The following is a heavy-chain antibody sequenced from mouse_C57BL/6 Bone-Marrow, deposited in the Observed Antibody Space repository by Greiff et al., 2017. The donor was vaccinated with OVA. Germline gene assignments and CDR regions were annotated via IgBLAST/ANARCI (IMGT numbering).Heavy chain of an antibody. CDR2: IHPNRGST. J-gene: IGHJ3*01. CDR1: GYTFTSYW. V-gene: IGHV1-64*01. D-gene: IGHD3-2*02. CDR3: ARETAQAPAWFAY. Sequence: QVQLQQPGAELVKPGASVKLSCKASGYTFTSYWMHWVKQRPGQGLEWIGMIHPNRGSTNYNEKFKSKATLTVDKSSSTAYMQLSSLTSEDSAVYYCARETAQAPAWFAYWGQGTLVTVSA.